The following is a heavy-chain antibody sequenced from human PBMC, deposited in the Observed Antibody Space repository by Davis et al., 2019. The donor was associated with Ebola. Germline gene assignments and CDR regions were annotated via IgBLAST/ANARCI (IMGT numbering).Heavy chain of an antibody. D-gene: IGHD2-2*01. CDR1: GGTFSSYA. CDR2: IIPIFGTA. J-gene: IGHJ6*02. Sequence: SVKVSCKASGGTFSSYAISWVRQAPGQGLEWMGGIIPIFGTANYAQKFQGRVTITADESTSTAYMELSSLRSEDTAVYYCARDEVWPIVVRELSGYYYYGMDVWGQGTTVTVSS. V-gene: IGHV1-69*13. CDR3: ARDEVWPIVVRELSGYYYYGMDV.